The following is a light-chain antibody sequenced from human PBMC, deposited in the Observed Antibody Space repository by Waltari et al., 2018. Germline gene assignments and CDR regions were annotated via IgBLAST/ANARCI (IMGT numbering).Light chain of an antibody. CDR2: EVT. CDR3: SSSTSSITWV. Sequence: QSALTQPPSVSGSPGQSVTISCTGTSSDVGNYNHVSWYQQSPGTAPKLILYEVTNRPSGVPDRFSGSMSGNTASLSISGLQAEDESDYYCSSSTSSITWVFGGGTKLTVL. V-gene: IGLV2-18*02. J-gene: IGLJ3*02. CDR1: SSDVGNYNH.